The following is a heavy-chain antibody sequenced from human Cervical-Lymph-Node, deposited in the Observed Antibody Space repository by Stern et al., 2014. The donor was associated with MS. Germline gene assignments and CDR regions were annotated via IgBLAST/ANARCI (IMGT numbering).Heavy chain of an antibody. Sequence: QLVESGAEGKKPGASVKVSCKAAGYTFSSYDVTWVRPAPGQGLEWMGWMNPDSGNIGYAQKFQGRVIMTRSTSISTAYMELTSLRSEDTAVYYCARRRQYYYGSGDYWGQGTLVTVSP. D-gene: IGHD3-10*01. CDR2: MNPDSGNI. J-gene: IGHJ4*02. CDR1: GYTFSSYD. V-gene: IGHV1-8*01. CDR3: ARRRQYYYGSGDY.